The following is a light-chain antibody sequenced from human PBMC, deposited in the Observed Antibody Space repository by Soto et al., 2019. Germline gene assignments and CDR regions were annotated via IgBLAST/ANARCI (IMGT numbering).Light chain of an antibody. J-gene: IGKJ1*01. CDR2: DTS. CDR3: QEYIQWPPGM. Sequence: DIVVTQSPATLSASPGERVTLSCRASQFVSSRLAWYQRRPGQVPSLLIYDTSTRAPCISARFSGSGSGTEFTLTISSLQSEDFAVYYCQEYIQWPPGMFGPGTTVDIK. CDR1: QFVSSR. V-gene: IGKV3-15*01.